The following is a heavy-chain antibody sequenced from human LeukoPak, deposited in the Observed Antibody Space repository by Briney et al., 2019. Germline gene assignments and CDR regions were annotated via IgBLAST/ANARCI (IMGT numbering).Heavy chain of an antibody. Sequence: SETLSLTCAVYGGSFSGYYWSWIRQPPGKGLEWIGEINHSGSTNYNPSLKSRVTISVDTSKNQFSLKLSSVTAADTAVYYCARHEYSSSSAFDYWGQGTLVTVSS. J-gene: IGHJ4*02. CDR2: INHSGST. CDR3: ARHEYSSSSAFDY. CDR1: GGSFSGYY. D-gene: IGHD6-6*01. V-gene: IGHV4-34*01.